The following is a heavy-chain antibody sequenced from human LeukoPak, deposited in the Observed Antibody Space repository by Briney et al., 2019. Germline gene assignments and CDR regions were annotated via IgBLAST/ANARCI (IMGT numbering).Heavy chain of an antibody. V-gene: IGHV2-5*01. CDR1: GFSLSTSGVG. Sequence: SGPTLVNPTQTLTLTCTFSGFSLSTSGVGVGWIRQPPGKALEWLALIYWNDDKRYSPSLKSRLTITKDTSKNQVVLTMTNMDPVDTATYYCAHTEHIVVVTAIPDAFDIWGQGTMVTVSS. CDR2: IYWNDDK. D-gene: IGHD2-21*02. CDR3: AHTEHIVVVTAIPDAFDI. J-gene: IGHJ3*02.